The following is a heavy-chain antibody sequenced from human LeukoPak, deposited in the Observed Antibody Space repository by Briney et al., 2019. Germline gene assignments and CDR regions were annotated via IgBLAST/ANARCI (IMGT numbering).Heavy chain of an antibody. V-gene: IGHV3-74*01. CDR2: INSDGSST. Sequence: GGSLRLSCAASGFTFSSYWMHWVRQAPGKGLVWVSRINSDGSSTSYADSVKGRFTISRDNAKNTLYLQMNSLRAVDTAVYYCARMFLLGLGTDYWGQGTLVTVSS. CDR1: GFTFSSYW. J-gene: IGHJ4*02. CDR3: ARMFLLGLGTDY. D-gene: IGHD7-27*01.